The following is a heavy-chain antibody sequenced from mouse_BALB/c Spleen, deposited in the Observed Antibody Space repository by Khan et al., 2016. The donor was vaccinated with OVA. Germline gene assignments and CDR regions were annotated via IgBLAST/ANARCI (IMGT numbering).Heavy chain of an antibody. V-gene: IGHV2-6-4*01. CDR2: IWGGGGT. CDR3: ARAYYRYDGYYAMDY. D-gene: IGHD2-14*01. Sequence: QVQLKQSGPGLVAPSQSLSITCTVSGFSLSRYNIHWVRQPPGKGLEWLGMIWGGGGTDYNSTLKSRLSIRKDNSKSQVFLKMNSQQTDDTAMYYSARAYYRYDGYYAMDYWGQGTPVTVSS. J-gene: IGHJ4*01. CDR1: GFSLSRYN.